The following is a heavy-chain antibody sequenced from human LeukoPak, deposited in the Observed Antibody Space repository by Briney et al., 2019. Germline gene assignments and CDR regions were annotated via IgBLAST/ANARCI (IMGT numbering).Heavy chain of an antibody. J-gene: IGHJ4*02. Sequence: GGSLRLSCAASGLTFSNAWMHWVRQAPGKGLEWVGRSRDRAKSYSTDFVASVKGRFTISRDNSKNSVYLQMNSLKTEDTAVYYCTSGPMTTLTSYWGQGTLVTVSS. CDR2: SRDRAKSYST. CDR3: TSGPMTTLTSY. D-gene: IGHD4-17*01. V-gene: IGHV3-72*01. CDR1: GLTFSNAW.